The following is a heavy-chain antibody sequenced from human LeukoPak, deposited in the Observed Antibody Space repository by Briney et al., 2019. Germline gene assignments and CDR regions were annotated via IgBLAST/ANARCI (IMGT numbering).Heavy chain of an antibody. D-gene: IGHD6-19*01. CDR2: ISYSGST. CDR3: ARDVSGWRFDY. Sequence: PSETLSLTCTVSGGSISSYYWVWIRQPPGKGLEWIGSISYSGSTSYSPSLQSRVTMSRDTSSNQVSLKVTSVTAADTAVYFCARDVSGWRFDYWGQGTLVTVSS. J-gene: IGHJ4*02. CDR1: GGSISSYY. V-gene: IGHV4-39*02.